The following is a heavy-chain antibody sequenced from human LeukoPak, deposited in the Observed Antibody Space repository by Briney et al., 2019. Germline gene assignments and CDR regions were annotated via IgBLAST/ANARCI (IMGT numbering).Heavy chain of an antibody. CDR1: GFTFSSYD. V-gene: IGHV3-13*01. Sequence: GGSLRLSCAASGFTFSSYDMHWVRHATGKGLEWVSAIGTAGDTYYPGSVKGRFTISRENAKNSLYLQMNSLRAGDTAVYYCARGLGFLEWLSTSYGMDVWGQGTTVTVSS. J-gene: IGHJ6*02. D-gene: IGHD3-3*01. CDR3: ARGLGFLEWLSTSYGMDV. CDR2: IGTAGDT.